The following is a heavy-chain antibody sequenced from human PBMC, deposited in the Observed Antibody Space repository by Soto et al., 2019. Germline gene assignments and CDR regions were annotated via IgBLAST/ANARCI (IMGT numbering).Heavy chain of an antibody. J-gene: IGHJ4*02. Sequence: PSETLSLTCTVSGVSIISYYWNWIRQPPGKGLEWIAYIYYTENANYNPSLKSRVTISVDTSKNEFSLKLSSVTAADTAVYYCARAPPGHYFDYWGQGTLVTVSS. V-gene: IGHV4-59*01. CDR3: ARAPPGHYFDY. CDR2: IYYTENA. CDR1: GVSIISYY.